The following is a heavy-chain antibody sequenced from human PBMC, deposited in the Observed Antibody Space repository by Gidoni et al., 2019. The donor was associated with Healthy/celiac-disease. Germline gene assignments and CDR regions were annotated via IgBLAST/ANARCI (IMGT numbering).Heavy chain of an antibody. CDR2: ISYDGSNK. CDR3: AGAGSGYYSDY. V-gene: IGHV3-30*04. Sequence: QVQLVESGGGVVQPGRSLRLSCAASGFTFSSYAMHWVRQAPGKVLEWVAVISYDGSNKYSADSVKGRFTISRDNSKNTLYLQMNSLRAEDTAVYYCAGAGSGYYSDYWGQGTLVTVSS. D-gene: IGHD3-22*01. J-gene: IGHJ4*02. CDR1: GFTFSSYA.